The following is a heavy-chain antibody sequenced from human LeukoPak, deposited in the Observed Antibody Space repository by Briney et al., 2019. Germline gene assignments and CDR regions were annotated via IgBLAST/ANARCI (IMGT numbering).Heavy chain of an antibody. CDR1: GGSISSSSYY. D-gene: IGHD3-9*01. J-gene: IGHJ4*02. CDR3: ARARVLTGYHYLGRGIGIDY. Sequence: SETLSLTCTVSGGSISSSSYYWGWIRQPPGKGLEWIGSIYYSGSTYYNPSLKSRVTISVDTSKNQFSLKLSSVTAADTAVYYCARARVLTGYHYLGRGIGIDYWGQGTLVTVSS. V-gene: IGHV4-39*07. CDR2: IYYSGST.